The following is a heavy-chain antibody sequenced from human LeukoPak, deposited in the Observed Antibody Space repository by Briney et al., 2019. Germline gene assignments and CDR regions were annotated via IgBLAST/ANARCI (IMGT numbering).Heavy chain of an antibody. J-gene: IGHJ4*02. D-gene: IGHD2-15*01. Sequence: GGSLRLSCAASGFTFSSYNMNWVRQAPGKGLEWVSSITSGSSYIYYADSVKGRFTISRDNAKNSLYLQMNSLRAEDTAVYYCAKESVYCSGGSCYRTSFTVDYWGQGTLVTVSS. CDR2: ITSGSSYI. V-gene: IGHV3-21*01. CDR1: GFTFSSYN. CDR3: AKESVYCSGGSCYRTSFTVDY.